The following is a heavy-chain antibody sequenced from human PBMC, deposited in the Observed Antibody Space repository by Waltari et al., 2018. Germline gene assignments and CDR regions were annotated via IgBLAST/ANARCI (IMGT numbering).Heavy chain of an antibody. D-gene: IGHD3-22*01. Sequence: QVQVVHSGAAVTKPGSSVKVSCKASGGTFSSYTSSWVRQAGGQGRGWMGRNIPILGIANYAQEFQDRVTITADKSTSAAYMELSSLRSEDTAGYYCARGDYYDSSGYYPDYWGQGTLVTVSS. CDR1: GGTFSSYT. J-gene: IGHJ4*02. V-gene: IGHV1-69*02. CDR2: NIPILGIA. CDR3: ARGDYYDSSGYYPDY.